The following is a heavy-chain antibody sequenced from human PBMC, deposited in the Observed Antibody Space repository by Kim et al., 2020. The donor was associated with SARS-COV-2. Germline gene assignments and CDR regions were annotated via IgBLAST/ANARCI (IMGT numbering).Heavy chain of an antibody. CDR3: ARGPNYSPFDY. CDR2: I. J-gene: IGHJ4*02. Sequence: INYADLVRGRLTIATDNEKNSLYLQMNSLRAEDTAVYYCARGPNYSPFDYWGQGTLVTVSS. V-gene: IGHV3-48*03. D-gene: IGHD4-4*01.